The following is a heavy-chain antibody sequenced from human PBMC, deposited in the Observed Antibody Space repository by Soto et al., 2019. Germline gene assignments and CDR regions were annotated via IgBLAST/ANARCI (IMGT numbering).Heavy chain of an antibody. CDR3: ARLPDPSSGWDYFDY. D-gene: IGHD6-19*01. V-gene: IGHV4-59*08. CDR2: IYYSGST. Sequence: PSETLSLTCTVSGGSISIYYWSWIRQPPGKGLEWIGYIYYSGSTNYNPSLKSRVTISVDTSKNQFSLKLSSVTAADTAVYYCARLPDPSSGWDYFDYWGQGTLVTVSS. CDR1: GGSISIYY. J-gene: IGHJ4*02.